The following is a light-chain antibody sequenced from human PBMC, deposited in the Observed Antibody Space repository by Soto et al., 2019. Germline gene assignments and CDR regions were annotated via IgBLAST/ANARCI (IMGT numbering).Light chain of an antibody. J-gene: IGKJ5*01. CDR3: QQRHMWPIT. CDR1: QSFRGL. Sequence: EVVLTQSPVTLSLSPGERATLSCRASQSFRGLLAWYQQKPGQAPRLLIYDAYNRATGIPPRFSGSGSGKDFTLTISRLEPEESAVYYCQQRHMWPITFGQGTRLEIK. V-gene: IGKV3-11*01. CDR2: DAY.